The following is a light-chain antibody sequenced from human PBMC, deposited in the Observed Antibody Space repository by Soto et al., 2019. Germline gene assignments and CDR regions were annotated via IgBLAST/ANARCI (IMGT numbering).Light chain of an antibody. CDR2: DAS. V-gene: IGKV1D-16*01. CDR1: QGISRW. Sequence: DIQMTQSPSSVSASVGDTVTITCRASQGISRWLAWYQQKLGKAPKLLIYDASSLQSGVQSRFSGSGSGTGFTLTISSLQTDDFATYYCQHYNSYSEAFGQGTKVDIK. J-gene: IGKJ1*01. CDR3: QHYNSYSEA.